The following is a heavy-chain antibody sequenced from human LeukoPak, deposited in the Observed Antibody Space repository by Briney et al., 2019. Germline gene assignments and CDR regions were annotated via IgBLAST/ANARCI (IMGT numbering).Heavy chain of an antibody. CDR1: GGSISNYY. CDR2: IYYTGST. CDR3: ARGILRDYYDSSGFYHRGGVGY. J-gene: IGHJ4*02. D-gene: IGHD3-22*01. Sequence: SETLSLTCTVSGGSISNYYWNWIRQPPGKGLEWIGYIYYTGSTNYNPSLKSRVTMSVDTSKNQFSLRLSSVTAADTAVYFCARGILRDYYDSSGFYHRGGVGYWGQGTLVTVSS. V-gene: IGHV4-59*08.